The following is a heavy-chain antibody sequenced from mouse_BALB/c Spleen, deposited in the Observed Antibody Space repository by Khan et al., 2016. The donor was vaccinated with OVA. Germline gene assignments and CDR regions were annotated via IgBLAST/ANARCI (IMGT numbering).Heavy chain of an antibody. CDR3: ARIAYGVGAY. CDR1: GFNINDTY. J-gene: IGHJ3*01. CDR2: IYPANGYT. Sequence: VQLKQSGAEFVKPGASVKLSCTASGFNINDTYMHWVKQRPEQGLEWIGRIYPANGYTKYDPKFQGKATITADTSSNTAYLHINSLTSADTAVYYCARIAYGVGAYWGQGTLVTVSA. V-gene: IGHV14-3*02. D-gene: IGHD1-1*02.